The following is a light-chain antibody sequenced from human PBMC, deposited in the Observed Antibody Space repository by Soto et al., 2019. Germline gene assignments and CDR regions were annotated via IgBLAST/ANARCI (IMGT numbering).Light chain of an antibody. CDR2: SND. CDR3: AAWDDSLNGPV. V-gene: IGLV1-44*01. CDR1: SSNLGSNS. J-gene: IGLJ1*01. Sequence: QSVLTQPPSASGTPGQRVIISCSGSSSNLGSNSGNWYQQLPGTAPKLLIHSNDRRPSGVPDRFSGSKSGTSASLAISGLQSEDAADYYCAAWDDSLNGPVFGTGTKLTVL.